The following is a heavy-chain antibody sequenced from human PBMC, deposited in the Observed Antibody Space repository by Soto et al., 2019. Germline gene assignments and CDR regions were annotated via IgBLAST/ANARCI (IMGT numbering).Heavy chain of an antibody. CDR1: GGYISSYY. CDR2: IYYSGST. J-gene: IGHJ4*02. V-gene: IGHV4-59*08. D-gene: IGHD4-4*01. CDR3: ARHVTTAFDY. Sequence: SETLSLTCTVSGGYISSYYWSWIRQPPGKGLEWIGYIYYSGSTNYNPSLKSRVTISVDTSKNQFSLKLSSVTAADTAVYYCARHVTTAFDYWVQGTLVTVSS.